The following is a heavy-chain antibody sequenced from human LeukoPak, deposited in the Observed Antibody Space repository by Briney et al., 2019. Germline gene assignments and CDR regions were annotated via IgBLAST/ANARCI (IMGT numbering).Heavy chain of an antibody. CDR1: GFSFSSYE. CDR2: ISSSSSYI. V-gene: IGHV3-21*01. CDR3: ARVGGSGSYYLYYYYMDV. J-gene: IGHJ6*03. D-gene: IGHD3-10*01. Sequence: GGSLRLSCAASGFSFSSYEMNWVRQAPGKGLEWVSSISSSSSYIYYADSVKGRFTISRDNAKNSLYLQMNSLRAEDTAVYYCARVGGSGSYYLYYYYMDVWGKGTTVTVSS.